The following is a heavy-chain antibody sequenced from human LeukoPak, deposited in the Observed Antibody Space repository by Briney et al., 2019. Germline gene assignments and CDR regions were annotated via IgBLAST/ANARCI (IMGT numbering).Heavy chain of an antibody. Sequence: GGSLRPSCAASGINFITYSLTWGGQSPGKGLEWVSSISTSSAYISYADSVKGRFTISGDNAKNSLYLQMNSLRAEGTAEYSCARDLWFWSGNQQDIMVGDDHWGQGTLVTVSS. CDR2: ISTSSAYI. V-gene: IGHV3-21*01. D-gene: IGHD3-3*01. J-gene: IGHJ5*02. CDR3: ARDLWFWSGNQQDIMVGDDH. CDR1: GINFITYS.